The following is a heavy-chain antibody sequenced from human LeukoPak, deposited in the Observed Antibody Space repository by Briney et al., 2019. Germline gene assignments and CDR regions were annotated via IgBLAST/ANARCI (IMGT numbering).Heavy chain of an antibody. CDR2: MNPNSGNT. Sequence: ASVKVSCKSSGYTFTSYDINWVRQATGQGLEWMGWMNPNSGNTGYAQKFQGRVTMTRNTSISTAYMGLSSLRSEDTALYYCARGPASYGDYGVDPWGQGTLVTVSS. CDR1: GYTFTSYD. CDR3: ARGPASYGDYGVDP. V-gene: IGHV1-8*01. J-gene: IGHJ5*02. D-gene: IGHD4-17*01.